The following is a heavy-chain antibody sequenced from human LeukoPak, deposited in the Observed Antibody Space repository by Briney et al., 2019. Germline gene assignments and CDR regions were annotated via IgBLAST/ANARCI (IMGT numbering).Heavy chain of an antibody. CDR2: INPNSGGT. D-gene: IGHD6-19*01. J-gene: IGHJ4*02. Sequence: ASVKASCKASGYTFTGYYMHWVRQAPGQGLEWMGRINPNSGGTNYAQKFQGRVTMTRDTSISTAYMELSRLRSDDTAVYYCARDPRIAVAGKYFDYWGQGTLVTVSS. CDR3: ARDPRIAVAGKYFDY. CDR1: GYTFTGYY. V-gene: IGHV1-2*06.